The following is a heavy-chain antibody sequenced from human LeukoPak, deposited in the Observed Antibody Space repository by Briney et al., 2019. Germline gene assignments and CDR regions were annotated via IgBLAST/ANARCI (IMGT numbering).Heavy chain of an antibody. V-gene: IGHV3-49*03. J-gene: IGHJ4*02. CDR2: IRSNLYGGTQ. Sequence: GGSLTLSCAVSGLTLDDYAMTWLDPAPPKEMPWVAVIRSNLYGGTQEYAESVKGRFTISRDDSNSIAYLEMDSLKTDDTAVYYCTRDQTPYYWGQGTLVTVSS. CDR1: GLTLDDYA. CDR3: TRDQTPYY.